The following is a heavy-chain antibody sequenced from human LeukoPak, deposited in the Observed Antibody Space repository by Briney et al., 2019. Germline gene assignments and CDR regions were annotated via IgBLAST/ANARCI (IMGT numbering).Heavy chain of an antibody. CDR1: GYTFTNYG. J-gene: IGHJ4*02. CDR2: ISPYNGNT. D-gene: IGHD2-21*02. Sequence: ASVMVSFKASGYTFTNYGINWVGQAPGQGLEGMGWISPYNGNTNYAQKLQGRITMTTDTSTSTAYMELRSLRSDDTAVYYCARRTYCGGDCSSDYWGQGTLVIVSS. CDR3: ARRTYCGGDCSSDY. V-gene: IGHV1-18*01.